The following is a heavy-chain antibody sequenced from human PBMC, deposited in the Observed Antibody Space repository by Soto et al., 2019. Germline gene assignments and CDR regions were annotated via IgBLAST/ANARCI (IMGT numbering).Heavy chain of an antibody. CDR2: MNPNSGNT. D-gene: IGHD3-9*01. CDR3: AKGGGRSFGGGGTFDP. J-gene: IGHJ5*02. CDR1: GYIFTRYD. Sequence: QMQLVQSGAEVKKPGASVKVSCKASGYIFTRYDINWVRQATGQGLEYMGWMNPNSGNTGYAQKFPGRVTMTRDTSISSAYMELSTLEFEDTAVYYCAKGGGRSFGGGGTFDPWGQGTLVTVSS. V-gene: IGHV1-8*02.